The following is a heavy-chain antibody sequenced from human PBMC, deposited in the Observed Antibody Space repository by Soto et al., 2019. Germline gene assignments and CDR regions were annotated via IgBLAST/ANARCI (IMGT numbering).Heavy chain of an antibody. J-gene: IGHJ5*02. CDR3: AAGTTLDNWFDP. CDR2: IIPMYGTV. V-gene: IGHV1-69*06. Sequence: SVKVSCKASGGTFSSYVISWVRQAPGQGPEWMGGIIPMYGTVNYAQKFQDRVTIIADTSTSTAYMELSSLRSEDTAVYYCAAGTTLDNWFDPWGQGTLVTVSS. CDR1: GGTFSSYV. D-gene: IGHD1-7*01.